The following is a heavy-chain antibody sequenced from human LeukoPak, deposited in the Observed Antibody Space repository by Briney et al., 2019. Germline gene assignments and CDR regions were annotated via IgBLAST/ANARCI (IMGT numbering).Heavy chain of an antibody. V-gene: IGHV1-8*03. CDR3: ARARVGATTRYYFDY. D-gene: IGHD1-26*01. J-gene: IGHJ4*02. CDR1: GYTFTSYD. Sequence: ASVKVSCKASGYTFTSYDINWVRQATGQGLEWMGWMSPNSGNTGYAQKFQGRVTITRNTSISTAYMELSSLRSEDTAVYYCARARVGATTRYYFDYWGQGTLVTVSS. CDR2: MSPNSGNT.